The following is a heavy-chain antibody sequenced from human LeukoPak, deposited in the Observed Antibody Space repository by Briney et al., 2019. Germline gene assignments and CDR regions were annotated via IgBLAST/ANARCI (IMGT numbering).Heavy chain of an antibody. CDR3: ARGRYQLLWGLGNWFDP. J-gene: IGHJ5*02. CDR1: GGSISSGSYY. CDR2: IYTSGST. Sequence: SQTLSLTYSVSGGSISSGSYYWSWIRQPAGRGLEWIGRIYTSGSTNYNPSLKSRVTISVDTSKNQFSLKLSSVTSADTAVYYCARGRYQLLWGLGNWFDPWGQGTLVTVSS. D-gene: IGHD2-2*01. V-gene: IGHV4-61*02.